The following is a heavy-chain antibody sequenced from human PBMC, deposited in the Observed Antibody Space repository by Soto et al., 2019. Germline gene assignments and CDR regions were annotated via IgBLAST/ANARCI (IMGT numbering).Heavy chain of an antibody. Sequence: SQTLSLTCVISGDSVSSNSAAWNWIRQSPSRGLEWLGRTYYRSKWYNDYAVSVKSRITINPDTSKNQFSLQLNSVTPEDTAVYYCARVRESYDILTGYPGYAFDIWGQGTMVTVSS. J-gene: IGHJ3*02. CDR2: TYYRSKWYN. CDR1: GDSVSSNSAA. D-gene: IGHD3-9*01. CDR3: ARVRESYDILTGYPGYAFDI. V-gene: IGHV6-1*01.